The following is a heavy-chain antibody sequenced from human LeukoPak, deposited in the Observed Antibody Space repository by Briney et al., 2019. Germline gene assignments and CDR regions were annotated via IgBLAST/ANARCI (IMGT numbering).Heavy chain of an antibody. J-gene: IGHJ4*02. CDR2: IYYTGST. CDR1: GGSISSYY. V-gene: IGHV4-59*01. Sequence: PSETLSLTCTVSGGSISSYYWSWIRQPPGKGLQWIGYIYYTGSTNYNPSLESRVTISVDTSKNQFSLKLNSVTAADTAVYYCARDRGYSSSWYRGVYFDYWGQGTLVTVSS. D-gene: IGHD6-13*01. CDR3: ARDRGYSSSWYRGVYFDY.